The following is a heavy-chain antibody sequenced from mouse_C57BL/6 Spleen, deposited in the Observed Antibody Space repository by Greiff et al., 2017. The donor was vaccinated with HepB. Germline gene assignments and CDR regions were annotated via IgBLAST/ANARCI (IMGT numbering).Heavy chain of an antibody. Sequence: QVQLQQSGPELVKPGASVKISCKASGYAFSSSWMNWVKQRPGKGLEWIGRIYPGDGDTNYNGKFKGKATLTADKSSSTAYMQLSSLTSEDSAVYFCARSYSNLGYFDVWGTGTTVTVSS. CDR3: ARSYSNLGYFDV. V-gene: IGHV1-82*01. J-gene: IGHJ1*03. D-gene: IGHD2-5*01. CDR1: GYAFSSSW. CDR2: IYPGDGDT.